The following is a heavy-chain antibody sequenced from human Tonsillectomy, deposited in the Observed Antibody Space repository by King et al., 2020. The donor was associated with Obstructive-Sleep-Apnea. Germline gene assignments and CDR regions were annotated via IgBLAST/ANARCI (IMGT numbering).Heavy chain of an antibody. CDR2: ICGSGGST. D-gene: IGHD3-3*01. CDR1: GFTFSSYA. V-gene: IGHV3-23*04. J-gene: IGHJ4*02. CDR3: AKVSTYYDFWSGYGTEFDY. Sequence: VQLVESGGGLVQPGGSLRLSCAASGFTFSSYAMSWVRQAPGKGLEWFSAICGSGGSTYYADSVKGRFTISRDNSKNTLYLQMNSLRAEDTAVYYCAKVSTYYDFWSGYGTEFDYWGQGTLVTVSS.